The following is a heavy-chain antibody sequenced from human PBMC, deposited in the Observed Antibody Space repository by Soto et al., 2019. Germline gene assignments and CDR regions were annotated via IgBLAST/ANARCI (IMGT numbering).Heavy chain of an antibody. Sequence: QVQLQESGPGLVKPSETLSLTCTVSGGSISSYYWSWIRQPPGKGLEWIGYIYYSGSTNYNPSLTSRVTISLDTSQNQFSLKLSSVTAADTAVYYCARSLYSTHDAFDIWGQGTMVTVSS. V-gene: IGHV4-59*01. CDR2: IYYSGST. J-gene: IGHJ3*02. CDR1: GGSISSYY. D-gene: IGHD3-16*01. CDR3: ARSLYSTHDAFDI.